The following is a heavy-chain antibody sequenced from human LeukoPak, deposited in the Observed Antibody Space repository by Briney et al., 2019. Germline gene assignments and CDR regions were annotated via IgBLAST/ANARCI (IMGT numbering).Heavy chain of an antibody. CDR3: ARPFGWELLNAFDI. CDR1: GGTFSSYA. CDR2: IIPIFGTA. J-gene: IGHJ3*02. D-gene: IGHD1-26*01. Sequence: ASVKDSCKASGGTFSSYAISWVRQAPGQGLEWMGGIIPIFGTANYAQKFQGRVTITADESTSTAYMELSSLRSEDTAVYYCARPFGWELLNAFDIWGQGTMVTVSS. V-gene: IGHV1-69*13.